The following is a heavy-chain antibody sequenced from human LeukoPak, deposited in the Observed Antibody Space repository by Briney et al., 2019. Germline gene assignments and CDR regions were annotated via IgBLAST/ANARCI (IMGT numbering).Heavy chain of an antibody. Sequence: GGSLRLSCAASGFTFSSYAMSWVRQAPGKGLEWVSSISGTGGSTYYADSVKGRFTISRDNSKNTLFLQMNSLRAEDTALYYCAKHFGSGDYYNFFDDWGQGTLVSVSS. V-gene: IGHV3-23*01. J-gene: IGHJ4*02. CDR3: AKHFGSGDYYNFFDD. D-gene: IGHD3-10*01. CDR2: ISGTGGST. CDR1: GFTFSSYA.